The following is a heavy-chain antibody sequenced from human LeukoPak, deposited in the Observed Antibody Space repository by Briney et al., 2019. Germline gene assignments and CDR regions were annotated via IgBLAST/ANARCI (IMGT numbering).Heavy chain of an antibody. J-gene: IGHJ4*02. Sequence: GGSLRLSCAASGLTVSTNYMSWVRQAPGKGLEWVSIIYSGGSTYYADSVKGRFTISRDNSKNTLYLQVNSLRAEDTAVYYCAKDLVYSSGWYSGFDYWGQGTLVTVSS. V-gene: IGHV3-53*01. CDR1: GLTVSTNY. CDR3: AKDLVYSSGWYSGFDY. D-gene: IGHD6-19*01. CDR2: IYSGGST.